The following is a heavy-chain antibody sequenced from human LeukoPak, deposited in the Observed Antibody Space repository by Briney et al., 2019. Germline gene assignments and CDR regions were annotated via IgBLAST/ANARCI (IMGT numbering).Heavy chain of an antibody. D-gene: IGHD3-3*01. J-gene: IGHJ5*02. V-gene: IGHV3-23*01. CDR2: IRGSGGST. CDR1: GFTFDDHA. Sequence: QPGGSLRLSCAASGFTFDDHAMHWVRQAPGKGLEWVSDIRGSGGSTYYADSVKGRFTISRDNSKNTLYLQMNSLRAEDTAVYYCAKDQETTIFGVVRNWFDPWGQGTLVTVSS. CDR3: AKDQETTIFGVVRNWFDP.